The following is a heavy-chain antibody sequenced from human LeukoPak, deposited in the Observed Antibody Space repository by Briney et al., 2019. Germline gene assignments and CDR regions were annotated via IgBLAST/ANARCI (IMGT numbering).Heavy chain of an antibody. V-gene: IGHV4-34*01. J-gene: IGHJ5*02. CDR2: INHSGST. Sequence: SETLSLTCAVYGGSFSGYYWSWIRQPPGKGLEWIGEINHSGSTNYNPSLKSRVTISVDTSKNQFSLKLSSVTVADTAVYYCARAVFKGFDPWGQGTLVTVSS. CDR1: GGSFSGYY. CDR3: ARAVFKGFDP. D-gene: IGHD1-14*01.